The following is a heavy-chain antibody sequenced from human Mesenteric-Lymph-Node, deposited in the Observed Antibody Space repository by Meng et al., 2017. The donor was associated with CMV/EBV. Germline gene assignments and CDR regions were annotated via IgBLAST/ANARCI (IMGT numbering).Heavy chain of an antibody. CDR1: GLTFSSYA. CDR2: ISGGGDST. D-gene: IGHD3-22*01. V-gene: IGHV3-23*03. Sequence: GGSLRLSCAASGLTFSSYAMSWVRQVPGKGLEWVSVISGGGDSTYYADSVKGRFTISRDNSKNTLYLQMNSLRAEDTAVYYCAKVDISGYYFVDCWGQGTLVTVSS. J-gene: IGHJ4*02. CDR3: AKVDISGYYFVDC.